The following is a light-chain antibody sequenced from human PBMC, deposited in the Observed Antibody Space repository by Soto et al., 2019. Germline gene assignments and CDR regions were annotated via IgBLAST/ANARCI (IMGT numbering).Light chain of an antibody. V-gene: IGLV2-14*01. CDR3: SSYTSSSPLV. Sequence: QSALTQPASVSGSPGQSITISCTGTSSDVGDYNYVSWYQQHPGKAPKVMISDVSNRPSGVSNRFSGSKSGNTASLTISGRQAEDEADYYCSSYTSSSPLVFGTGTKVTVL. CDR1: SSDVGDYNY. J-gene: IGLJ1*01. CDR2: DVS.